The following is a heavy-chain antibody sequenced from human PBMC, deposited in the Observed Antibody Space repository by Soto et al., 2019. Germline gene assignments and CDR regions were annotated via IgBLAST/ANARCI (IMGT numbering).Heavy chain of an antibody. D-gene: IGHD6-13*01. J-gene: IGHJ4*02. V-gene: IGHV3-48*02. CDR1: GFTFSSYS. CDR3: ARGRASSSYTFDY. CDR2: ITSGSSTI. Sequence: EVQLVESGGGLVQPGGSLRLSCAASGFTFSSYSMNWVRQAPGKGLEWVSYITSGSSTIYYADSVKGRFTISRDNAKNSLFRQMNSLRDDVTAVYYCARGRASSSYTFDYWGQGALVTVSS.